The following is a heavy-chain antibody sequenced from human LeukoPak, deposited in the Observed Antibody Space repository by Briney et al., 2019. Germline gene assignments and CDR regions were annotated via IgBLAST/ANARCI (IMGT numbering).Heavy chain of an antibody. V-gene: IGHV3-13*01. Sequence: GGSLRLSCAASGFTLSNFAMHWVRQATGKGLEWVSAIGTAGDTFYPGSVKGRFTISRENAKNSLYLQMNNLRAEDTAVYYCARQMTPHGNFDYWGQGTLVTVSS. CDR1: GFTLSNFA. CDR3: ARQMTPHGNFDY. J-gene: IGHJ4*02. D-gene: IGHD1-26*01. CDR2: IGTAGDT.